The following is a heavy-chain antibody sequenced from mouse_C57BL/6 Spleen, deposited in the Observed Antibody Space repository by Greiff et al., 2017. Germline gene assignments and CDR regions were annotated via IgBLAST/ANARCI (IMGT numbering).Heavy chain of an antibody. CDR2: IDPSDSET. Sequence: QVQLQQPGAELVRPGSSVKLSCKASGYTFTSYWMHWVKQRPIQGLAWIGNIDPSDSETHYNQKFKDKATLTVDKSSSTAYMQLSSLTSEDSAVYYCARDYYGSSHYWYFDVWGTGTTVTVAS. V-gene: IGHV1-52*01. CDR1: GYTFTSYW. J-gene: IGHJ1*03. D-gene: IGHD1-1*01. CDR3: ARDYYGSSHYWYFDV.